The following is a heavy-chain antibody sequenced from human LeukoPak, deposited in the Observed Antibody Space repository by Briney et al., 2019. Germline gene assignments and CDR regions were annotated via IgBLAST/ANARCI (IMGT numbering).Heavy chain of an antibody. CDR2: ISSSSSTI. CDR3: ARSGTTSYYYYYMDV. Sequence: GGSLRLSCAASGFTFSSYAMSWVRQAPGKGLEWVSYISSSSSTIYYADSVKGRFTISRDNAKNSLYLQMNSLRAEDTAVYYCARSGTTSYYYYYMDVWGKGTTVTVSS. V-gene: IGHV3-48*01. D-gene: IGHD1-7*01. CDR1: GFTFSSYA. J-gene: IGHJ6*03.